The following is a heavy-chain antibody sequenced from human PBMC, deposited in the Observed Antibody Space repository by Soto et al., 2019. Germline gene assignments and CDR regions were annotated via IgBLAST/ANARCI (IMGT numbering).Heavy chain of an antibody. CDR1: GGSISSSSYY. V-gene: IGHV4-39*01. J-gene: IGHJ4*02. CDR2: VYYSGST. Sequence: SETLSLTCTVSGGSISSSSYYCVCIRQPPGKGLEWIGSVYYSGSTYYNPSLKSRVTISVDTSKNQFSLKLSSVTAADTAVYYCAGGRSAGADYWGQGTLVTVSS. D-gene: IGHD2-8*02. CDR3: AGGRSAGADY.